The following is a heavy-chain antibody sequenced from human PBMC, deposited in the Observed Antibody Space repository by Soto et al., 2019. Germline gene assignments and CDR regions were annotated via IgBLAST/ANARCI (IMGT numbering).Heavy chain of an antibody. CDR2: ISAYNGNT. V-gene: IGHV1-18*01. Sequence: GASVKVSCKASGYTFTSYGISWVRQAPGQGLEWMGWISAYNGNTNYAQKFQGRVTITADESTSTAYMELSSLRSEDTAVYYCARVRAIAVAASYYYYGMDVWGQGTTVTVSS. CDR3: ARVRAIAVAASYYYYGMDV. D-gene: IGHD6-19*01. J-gene: IGHJ6*02. CDR1: GYTFTSYG.